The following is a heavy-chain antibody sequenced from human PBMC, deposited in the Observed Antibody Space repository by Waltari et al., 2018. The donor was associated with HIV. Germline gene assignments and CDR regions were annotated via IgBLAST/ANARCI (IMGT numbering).Heavy chain of an antibody. CDR3: ARGAYYYDRSGYSRVYYFDY. D-gene: IGHD3-22*01. J-gene: IGHJ4*02. CDR1: GGSFSGYY. CDR2: INHSGST. V-gene: IGHV4-34*01. Sequence: QVQLQQWGAGLLKPSETLSLTCAVYGGSFSGYYWSWIRQPPGKGLEWMGEINHSGSTNYKPSLKSRVTIAVDTSKNQFSLKLSSVTAADTAVYYCARGAYYYDRSGYSRVYYFDYWGQGTLVTVSS.